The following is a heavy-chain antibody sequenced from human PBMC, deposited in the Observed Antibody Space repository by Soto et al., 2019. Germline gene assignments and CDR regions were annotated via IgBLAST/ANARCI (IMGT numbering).Heavy chain of an antibody. CDR1: GGSFSGYY. CDR3: ARGRGVSSTRYYYYYGMDV. CDR2: INHSGST. J-gene: IGHJ6*02. D-gene: IGHD6-13*01. V-gene: IGHV4-34*01. Sequence: SETLSLTCAVYGGSFSGYYWSWIRQPPGKGLEWIGEINHSGSTNYNPSLKSRVTISVDTSKNQFSLKLSSVTAADTAVYYFARGRGVSSTRYYYYYGMDVWGQGTTVTVSS.